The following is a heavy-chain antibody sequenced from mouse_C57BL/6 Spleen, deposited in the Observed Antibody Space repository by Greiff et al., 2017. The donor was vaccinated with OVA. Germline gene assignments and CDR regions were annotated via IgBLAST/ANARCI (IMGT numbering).Heavy chain of an antibody. CDR3: ARKGDYDYDFDY. V-gene: IGHV2-2*01. D-gene: IGHD2-4*01. CDR2: IWSGGST. CDR1: GFSLTSYG. J-gene: IGHJ2*01. Sequence: QVQLQQSGPGLVQPSQSLSITCPVSGFSLTSYGVHWVRQSPGKGLEWLGVIWSGGSTDYNAAFISRLSISKDNSKSQVFFKMNSLQADDTAIYYCARKGDYDYDFDYWGQGTTLTVSS.